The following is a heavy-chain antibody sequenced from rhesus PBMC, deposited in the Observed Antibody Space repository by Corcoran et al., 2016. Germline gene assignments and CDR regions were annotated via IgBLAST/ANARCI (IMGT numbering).Heavy chain of an antibody. CDR2: ISGSSGST. D-gene: IGHD4-29*01. V-gene: IGHV4-99*01. Sequence: QVQLQESGPGLVKPSETLSLTCAVSGYSISSGYYWGWIRPPPGKGLEYIGYISGSSGSTYYNPSLKSRVTSSKDTSMNQFSLKLSSVTAADTAVYYCARPPYGSSYTDYWGQGVLVTVSS. CDR3: ARPPYGSSYTDY. J-gene: IGHJ4*01. CDR1: GYSISSGYY.